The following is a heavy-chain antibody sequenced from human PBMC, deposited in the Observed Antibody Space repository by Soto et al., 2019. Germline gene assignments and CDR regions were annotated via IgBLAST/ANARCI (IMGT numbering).Heavy chain of an antibody. CDR3: ARDHGYYDFWSGYLRFAFFDY. Sequence: ASVKVSCKASGYTFTSYGISWVRQAPGQGLEWMGWISAYNGNTNYAQKLQGRVTMTTDTSTSTAYMELRSLRSDDTAVYYGARDHGYYDFWSGYLRFAFFDYWGQGTLVTVSS. V-gene: IGHV1-18*01. CDR1: GYTFTSYG. J-gene: IGHJ4*02. D-gene: IGHD3-3*01. CDR2: ISAYNGNT.